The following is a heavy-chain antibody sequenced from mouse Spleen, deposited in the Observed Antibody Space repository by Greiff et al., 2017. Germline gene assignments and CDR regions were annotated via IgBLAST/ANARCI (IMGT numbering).Heavy chain of an antibody. CDR2: ISDGGSYT. J-gene: IGHJ1*03. CDR1: GFTFSSYA. CDR3: ARGDGYPSYWYFDV. Sequence: EVHLVESGGGLVKPGGSLKLSCAASGFTFSSYAMSWVRQTPEKRLEWVATISDGGSYTYYPDNVKGRFTISRDNAKNNLYLQMSHLKSEDTAMYYCARGDGYPSYWYFDVWGTGTTVTVSS. V-gene: IGHV5-4*01. D-gene: IGHD2-3*01.